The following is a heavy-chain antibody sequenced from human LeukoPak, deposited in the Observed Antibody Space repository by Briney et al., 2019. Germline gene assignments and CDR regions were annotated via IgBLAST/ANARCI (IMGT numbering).Heavy chain of an antibody. D-gene: IGHD3-10*01. V-gene: IGHV4-34*01. J-gene: IGHJ4*02. Sequence: ASETLSLTCAVYGGSFSGYYWSWIRQPPGKGLEWIGGINHSGSTNYNPSLKSRVTISVDTSKNQFSLKLSSVTAADTAVYYCARGKFGDYWGQGTLVTVSS. CDR1: GGSFSGYY. CDR2: INHSGST. CDR3: ARGKFGDY.